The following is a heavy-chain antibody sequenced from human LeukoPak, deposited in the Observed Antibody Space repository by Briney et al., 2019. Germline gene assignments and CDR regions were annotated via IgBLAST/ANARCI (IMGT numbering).Heavy chain of an antibody. D-gene: IGHD6-6*01. Sequence: GASLQISCKGSGSSFNTYWIGWVRQLPGKGLEWMGIIYPGDSDTRYSPSFQGQVTISADKSLSTAYLQWGSLKASDTAMYYCARSAAARRGLYFDYWGQGTLVTISS. V-gene: IGHV5-51*01. J-gene: IGHJ4*02. CDR1: GSSFNTYW. CDR3: ARSAAARRGLYFDY. CDR2: IYPGDSDT.